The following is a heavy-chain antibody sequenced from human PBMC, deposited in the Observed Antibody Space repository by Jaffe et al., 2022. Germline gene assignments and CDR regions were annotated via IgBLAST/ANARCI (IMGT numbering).Heavy chain of an antibody. V-gene: IGHV3-11*01. CDR3: ARVYYDFWSGYYGPLDAFDI. Sequence: QVQLVESGGGLVKPGGSLRLSCAASGFTFSDYYMSWIRQAPGKGLEWVSYISSSGSTIYYADSVKGRFTISRDNAKNSLYLQMNSLRAEDTAVYYCARVYYDFWSGYYGPLDAFDIWGQGTMVTVSS. CDR1: GFTFSDYY. J-gene: IGHJ3*02. D-gene: IGHD3-3*01. CDR2: ISSSGSTI.